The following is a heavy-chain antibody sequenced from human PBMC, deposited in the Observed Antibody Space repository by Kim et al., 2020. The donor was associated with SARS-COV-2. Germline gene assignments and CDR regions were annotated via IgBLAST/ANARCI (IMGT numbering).Heavy chain of an antibody. V-gene: IGHV3-7*03. CDR2: EK. D-gene: IGHD3-10*01. CDR3: ARAYYGSADY. J-gene: IGHJ4*02. Sequence: EKYNVDSVKGRLTISRDNANKLLDPQMNSLRAEDTAVYYCARAYYGSADYWGQGTLVTVSS.